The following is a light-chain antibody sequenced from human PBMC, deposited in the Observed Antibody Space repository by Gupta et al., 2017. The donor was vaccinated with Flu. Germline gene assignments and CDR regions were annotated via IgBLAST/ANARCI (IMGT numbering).Light chain of an antibody. CDR2: QVS. J-gene: IGKJ1*01. V-gene: IGKV2-30*01. Sequence: VVMPRPPLSLSVTLGRPASNSCRSSEGLVYSHGNTYFHWFHQRPGQSPRRLIYQVSYRDSGVPDRFSGSESGTDFTLKISRVEAEDVGIYFCMQAASWPRAFGRGTKVEIK. CDR3: MQAASWPRA. CDR1: EGLVYSHGNTY.